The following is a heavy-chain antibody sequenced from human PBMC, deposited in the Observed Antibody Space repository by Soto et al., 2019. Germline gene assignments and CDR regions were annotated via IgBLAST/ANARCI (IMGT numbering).Heavy chain of an antibody. CDR2: IYYSGST. CDR1: GGSISSYY. V-gene: IGHV4-59*01. CDR3: ARDVTAMGY. D-gene: IGHD5-18*01. Sequence: PSETLSLTCTVSGGSISSYYWSWIRQPPGKGLEWIGYIYYSGSTNYNPSLKSRVTISVDTSKNQFSLKLSSVTAADTAVYYCARDVTAMGYWGQGTLVTVSS. J-gene: IGHJ4*02.